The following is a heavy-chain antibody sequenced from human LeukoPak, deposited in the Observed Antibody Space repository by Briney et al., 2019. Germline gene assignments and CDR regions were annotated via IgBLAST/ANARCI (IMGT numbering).Heavy chain of an antibody. CDR3: ARVSELWFGELTAFHP. CDR1: GFTFSDYY. J-gene: IGHJ5*02. Sequence: GGSLRLSCAASGFTFSDYYMSWIRQAPGKGLEWVSYIRSSGSTIYYADSVKGRFTISRDNAKNSLYLQMNSLRAEDTAVYYCARVSELWFGELTAFHPWGQGTLVTVSS. CDR2: IRSSGSTI. D-gene: IGHD3-10*01. V-gene: IGHV3-11*01.